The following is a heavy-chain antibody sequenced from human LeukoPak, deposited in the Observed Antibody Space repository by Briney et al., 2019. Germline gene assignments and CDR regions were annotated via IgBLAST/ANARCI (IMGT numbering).Heavy chain of an antibody. CDR3: AKDRPLSGYAYYFDY. CDR1: GFTVHSNY. D-gene: IGHD5-12*01. CDR2: IDRSGVT. Sequence: GGSLRLSCAASGFTVHSNYMSWVRQAPGKGLEWVSVIDRSGVTHYADSVKGRFTISRDNSKNTLYLQMNSLRAEDTAVYYCAKDRPLSGYAYYFDYWGQGTLVTVSS. V-gene: IGHV3-66*03. J-gene: IGHJ4*02.